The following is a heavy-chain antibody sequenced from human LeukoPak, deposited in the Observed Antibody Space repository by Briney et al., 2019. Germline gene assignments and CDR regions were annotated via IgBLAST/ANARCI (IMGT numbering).Heavy chain of an antibody. Sequence: SETLSLTCTVSGGSISSHYWSWIRQPPGKGLEWIGYIYYSGSTNYNPSLKSRVTISVDTSKNQFSLKLSSVTAADTAVYYCARVGDYFDYWGQGTLATVSS. J-gene: IGHJ4*02. CDR2: IYYSGST. CDR1: GGSISSHY. V-gene: IGHV4-59*11. CDR3: ARVGDYFDY.